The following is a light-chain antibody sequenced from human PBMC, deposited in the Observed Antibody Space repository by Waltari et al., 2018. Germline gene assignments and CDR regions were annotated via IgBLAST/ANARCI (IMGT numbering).Light chain of an antibody. CDR2: DVT. J-gene: IGLJ1*01. V-gene: IGLV2-11*01. Sequence: QSALTQPRSVSGSPGQSVTISCTGTSGDVGLYNYVPWYRHYPDKAPQLMIYDVTKRPSGVPDRFSGSKSGNTASLTISGLQAEDEADYYCCSYAGDFIYVFGSGTMVTVL. CDR3: CSYAGDFIYV. CDR1: SGDVGLYNY.